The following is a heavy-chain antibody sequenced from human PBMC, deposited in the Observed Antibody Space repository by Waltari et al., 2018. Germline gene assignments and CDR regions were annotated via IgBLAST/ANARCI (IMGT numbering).Heavy chain of an antibody. CDR3: ARDARIAARLLVY. J-gene: IGHJ4*02. CDR2: ISYDGSNK. Sequence: QVQLVESGGGVVQPGRSLRLSCAASGFTFSSYGMHWVRQAPGKGLEWVAVISYDGSNKYYADSVKGRFTISRDNSKNTLYLQMNSLRAEDTAVYYCARDARIAARLLVYWGQGTLVTVSS. V-gene: IGHV3-30*06. CDR1: GFTFSSYG. D-gene: IGHD6-6*01.